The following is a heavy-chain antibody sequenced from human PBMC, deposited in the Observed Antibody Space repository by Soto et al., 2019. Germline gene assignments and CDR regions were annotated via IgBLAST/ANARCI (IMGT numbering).Heavy chain of an antibody. Sequence: SVKVSCKASGFTFTSSAVQWVRQARGQRLEWIGWIVVGSGNTNYAQKFQERVTITRDMSTSTAYMELSSLRAEETAVYYCAADPASHYYGSGSYSPSNYYYYGMDVWGQGTTVTVSS. CDR1: GFTFTSSA. D-gene: IGHD3-10*01. CDR2: IVVGSGNT. V-gene: IGHV1-58*01. CDR3: AADPASHYYGSGSYSPSNYYYYGMDV. J-gene: IGHJ6*02.